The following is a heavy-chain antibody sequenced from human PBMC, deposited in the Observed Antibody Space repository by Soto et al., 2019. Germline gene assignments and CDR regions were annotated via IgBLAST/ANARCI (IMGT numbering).Heavy chain of an antibody. CDR1: GGSISSGGYY. J-gene: IGHJ6*02. D-gene: IGHD3-9*01. V-gene: IGHV4-31*03. CDR2: IYYSGST. Sequence: SETLSLTCTVSGGSISSGGYYWSWIRQHPGKGLEWIGYIYYSGSTYYNPSLKSRVTISVDTSKNQFSLKLSSVTAADTAVYYCAGGGDDILTGYYLGGMDVWGQGTTVTVSS. CDR3: AGGGDDILTGYYLGGMDV.